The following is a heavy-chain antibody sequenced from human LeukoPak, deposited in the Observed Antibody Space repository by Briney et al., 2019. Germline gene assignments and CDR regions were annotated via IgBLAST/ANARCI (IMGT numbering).Heavy chain of an antibody. Sequence: ASVKVSCKASGYTFTSYAMNWVRQAPGQGLEWMGWINTNTGNPTYAQGFTGRFVFSLDTSVSTAYLQISSLKAEDTAVYYCARGSSPVVSMATIFGYYYYYYGMDVWGQGTTVTVSS. D-gene: IGHD3-9*01. CDR2: INTNTGNP. CDR3: ARGSSPVVSMATIFGYYYYYYGMDV. V-gene: IGHV7-4-1*02. CDR1: GYTFTSYA. J-gene: IGHJ6*02.